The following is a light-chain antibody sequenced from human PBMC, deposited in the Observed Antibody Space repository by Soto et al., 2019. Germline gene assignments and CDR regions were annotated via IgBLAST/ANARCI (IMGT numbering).Light chain of an antibody. V-gene: IGKV3-20*01. Sequence: EIVLTQTPGTLSLSPGERATLSCRASQSVTSSHLAWYQQKPGQAPRLLIYGASTRATAIPDRFSGSGSDTDFSLTIRRLDHEDFAMYYCLLYFSPDRYTFGQGTKVQIK. CDR1: QSVTSSH. J-gene: IGKJ2*01. CDR2: GAS. CDR3: LLYFSPDRYT.